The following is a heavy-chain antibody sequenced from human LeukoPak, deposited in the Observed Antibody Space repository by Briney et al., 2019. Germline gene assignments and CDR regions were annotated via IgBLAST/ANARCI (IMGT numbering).Heavy chain of an antibody. CDR1: GFTFSSYG. D-gene: IGHD3-22*01. J-gene: IGHJ4*02. V-gene: IGHV3-30*18. CDR2: ISYDGSNK. CDR3: AKDWDYYDSSGYYY. Sequence: GGSLRLSCAASGFTFSSYGMHWVRQAPGKGLEWVAVISYDGSNKYYADSVKGRFTISRDNSKNTLYLQMNSLRAEDTAVYYCAKDWDYYDSSGYYYWGQGTLVTVSS.